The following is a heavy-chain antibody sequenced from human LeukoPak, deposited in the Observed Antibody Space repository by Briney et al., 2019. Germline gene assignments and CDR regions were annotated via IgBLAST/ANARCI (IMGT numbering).Heavy chain of an antibody. CDR2: IYPGDSDT. Sequence: GESLKISCKGSGYSFTSYWIGWVRQMPGKGLEWMGIIYPGDSDTRYSPSFQGQVTISADKSISTAYLQWSSLKASDTAMYYCARGGIAVAGGWLLGYWGQGTLVTVSS. V-gene: IGHV5-51*01. CDR3: ARGGIAVAGGWLLGY. D-gene: IGHD6-19*01. CDR1: GYSFTSYW. J-gene: IGHJ4*02.